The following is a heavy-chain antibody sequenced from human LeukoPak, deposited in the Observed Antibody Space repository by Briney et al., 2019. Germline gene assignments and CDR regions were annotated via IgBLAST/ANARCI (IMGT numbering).Heavy chain of an antibody. J-gene: IGHJ1*01. V-gene: IGHV2-5*02. Sequence: SGPTLVKPTQTLTLTCTFSGFSLSTSGVGVGWTRQPPGKALEWLALIYWDDDKRYSPSLKSRLTITKDTSKNQVVLTMTNMDPVDTATYYCAHRSYSSSGYGDSEYFQHWGQGTLVTVSS. CDR1: GFSLSTSGVG. CDR2: IYWDDDK. D-gene: IGHD6-13*01. CDR3: AHRSYSSSGYGDSEYFQH.